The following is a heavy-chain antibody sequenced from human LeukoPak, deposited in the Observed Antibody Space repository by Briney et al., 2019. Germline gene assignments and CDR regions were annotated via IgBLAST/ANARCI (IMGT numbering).Heavy chain of an antibody. V-gene: IGHV3-23*01. Sequence: GGSLRLSCAASGFTFSSSIMNWVRQPPGKGLEWVSTITSSGASTYYTDSVKGRFTISGDNSQNTLFLQMKSLRAEDTAVYYCAKDADAVLAPDYWGQGTLVTVSS. CDR2: ITSSGAST. CDR3: AKDADAVLAPDY. D-gene: IGHD3-3*02. CDR1: GFTFSSSI. J-gene: IGHJ4*02.